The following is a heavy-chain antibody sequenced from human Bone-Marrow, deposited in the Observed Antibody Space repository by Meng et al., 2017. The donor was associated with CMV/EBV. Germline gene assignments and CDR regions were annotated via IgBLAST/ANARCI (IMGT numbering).Heavy chain of an antibody. J-gene: IGHJ4*02. V-gene: IGHV1-2*02. CDR3: VRLAGGVDY. CDR1: GYTFSAYR. D-gene: IGHD3-10*01. Sequence: KVSCKASGYTFSAYRIHWVRQAPGQGPEWLGGINSNRGDTNYAQKFQGRVTMTRDTSISTAYMELSNLRSDDTALYFCVRLAGGVDYWGQGTLVTVSS. CDR2: INSNRGDT.